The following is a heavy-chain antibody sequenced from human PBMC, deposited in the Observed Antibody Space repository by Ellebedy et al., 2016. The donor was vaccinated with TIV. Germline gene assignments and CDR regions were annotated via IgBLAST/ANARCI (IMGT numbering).Heavy chain of an antibody. V-gene: IGHV3-23*01. J-gene: IGHJ3*02. CDR2: ISGSGGST. CDR3: AKDGGIVGAKDAFDI. D-gene: IGHD1-26*01. CDR1: GLTFSSYA. Sequence: GGSLRLXCAASGLTFSSYAMSWVRQAPGKGLEWVSAISGSGGSTYYADSVKGRFTISRDNSKNTLYLQMNSLRAEDTAVYYCAKDGGIVGAKDAFDIWGQGTMVTVSS.